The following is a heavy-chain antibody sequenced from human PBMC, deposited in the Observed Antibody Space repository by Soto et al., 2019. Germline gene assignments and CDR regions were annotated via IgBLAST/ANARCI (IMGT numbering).Heavy chain of an antibody. J-gene: IGHJ4*02. CDR2: IYYSGST. CDR1: GDSISSGDYY. D-gene: IGHD6-19*01. CDR3: ARVLAVAGLHAY. V-gene: IGHV4-30-4*01. Sequence: QVQLQESGPGLVTPSQTLSLTCTVSGDSISSGDYYWSWIRQPPGKGLEWIGYIYYSGSTYYNPSLKSRVTISVDTSKNQFSLKLSSVTAADTAVYYCARVLAVAGLHAYWGQGTLVTVSS.